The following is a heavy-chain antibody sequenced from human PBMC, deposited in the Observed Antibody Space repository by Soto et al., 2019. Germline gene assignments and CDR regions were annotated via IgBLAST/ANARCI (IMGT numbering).Heavy chain of an antibody. Sequence: ASVKVSCKASGYTFTSYDISWVRQAPGQGLEWMGWISAYNGNTNYAQKLQGRATMTTDTSTSTAYMELRSLRSDDTAVYYCARDDPTKCKDIVVVPAAIYRSSNYSGMDVWGQGTTVTVSS. J-gene: IGHJ6*02. CDR3: ARDDPTKCKDIVVVPAAIYRSSNYSGMDV. D-gene: IGHD2-2*02. CDR1: GYTFTSYD. CDR2: ISAYNGNT. V-gene: IGHV1-18*04.